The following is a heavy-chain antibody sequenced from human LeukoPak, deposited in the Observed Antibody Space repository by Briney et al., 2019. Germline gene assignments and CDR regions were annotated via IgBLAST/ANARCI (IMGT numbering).Heavy chain of an antibody. D-gene: IGHD3-3*01. J-gene: IGHJ4*02. CDR2: IYYSGIT. CDR3: ARGSGSRRSFDS. CDR1: GGSISRYY. Sequence: PSETLSLTCTVSGGSISRYYWSWIRQPPGKGLEWIGYIYYSGITNYNPSLESRVTISVDTSKNQFSLKLSSVTAADTAVYYCARGSGSRRSFDSWGQGTLVTVSS. V-gene: IGHV4-59*01.